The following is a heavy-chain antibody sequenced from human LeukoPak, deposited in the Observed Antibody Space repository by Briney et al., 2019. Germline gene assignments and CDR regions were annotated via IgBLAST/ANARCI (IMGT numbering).Heavy chain of an antibody. V-gene: IGHV4-61*02. CDR1: GGSISSGSYY. CDR3: ARNRDGYNSFDY. CDR2: IYTSGST. Sequence: KTSETLSLTCTVSGGSISSGSYYWSWIRQPAGKGLEWIGRIYTSGSTNYNPSLKSRVTISVDTSMNQFSLKLSSVTAADTAVYYCARNRDGYNSFDYWGQGTLVTVSS. J-gene: IGHJ4*02. D-gene: IGHD5-24*01.